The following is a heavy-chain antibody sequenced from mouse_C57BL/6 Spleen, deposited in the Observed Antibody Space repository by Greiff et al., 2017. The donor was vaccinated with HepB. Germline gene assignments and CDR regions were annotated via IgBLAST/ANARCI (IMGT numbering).Heavy chain of an antibody. Sequence: EVQGVESGGGLVQPKGSLKLSCAASGFSFNTYAMNWVRQAPGKGLEWVARIRSKSNNYATYYADSVKDRFTISRDDSESMLYLQMNNLKTEDTAMYYCVRIDDGYYVSWYFDVWGTGTTVTVSS. D-gene: IGHD2-3*01. CDR2: IRSKSNNYAT. CDR1: GFSFNTYA. J-gene: IGHJ1*03. V-gene: IGHV10-1*01. CDR3: VRIDDGYYVSWYFDV.